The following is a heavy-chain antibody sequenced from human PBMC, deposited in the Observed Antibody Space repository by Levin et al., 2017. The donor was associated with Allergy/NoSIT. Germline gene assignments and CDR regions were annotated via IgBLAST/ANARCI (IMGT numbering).Heavy chain of an antibody. D-gene: IGHD5-24*01. CDR3: AKGDGYNLRFWWFDP. J-gene: IGHJ5*02. V-gene: IGHV3-9*01. Sequence: SLKISCAASGFTFDDYAMHWVRQAPGKGLEWVSGISWNSGSIGYADSVKGRFTISRDNAKNSLYLQMNSLRAEDTALYYCAKGDGYNLRFWWFDPWGQGTLVTVSS. CDR2: ISWNSGSI. CDR1: GFTFDDYA.